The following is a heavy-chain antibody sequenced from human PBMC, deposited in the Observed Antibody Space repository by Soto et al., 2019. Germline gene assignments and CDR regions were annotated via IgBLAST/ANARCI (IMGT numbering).Heavy chain of an antibody. CDR2: MNPNSGNT. CDR3: AAHRAVAAAPLPDY. Sequence: QVQLVQSGAEVKKPGASVKVSCKASGYTFTSYDINWVRQATGQGLEWMGWMNPNSGNTGYAQKFQGRVTMTRNTSISTAYMELSSLRSEDTAVYYCAAHRAVAAAPLPDYWGQGTLVTVSS. J-gene: IGHJ4*02. D-gene: IGHD5-12*01. CDR1: GYTFTSYD. V-gene: IGHV1-8*01.